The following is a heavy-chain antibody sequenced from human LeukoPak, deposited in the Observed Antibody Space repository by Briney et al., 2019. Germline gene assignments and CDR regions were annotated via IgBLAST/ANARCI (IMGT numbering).Heavy chain of an antibody. D-gene: IGHD5-24*01. J-gene: IGHJ6*02. Sequence: SETLSLTCTVSGGSISSDYWGWIRQPPGKGLEWIGYIHYSGSTNYNPSLKSRVTISVDMPKTQFSLRLRSVTVADTAVYYCARDVEMATPWYFGMDVWGQGTTVTVSS. CDR2: IHYSGST. CDR1: GGSISSDY. V-gene: IGHV4-59*01. CDR3: ARDVEMATPWYFGMDV.